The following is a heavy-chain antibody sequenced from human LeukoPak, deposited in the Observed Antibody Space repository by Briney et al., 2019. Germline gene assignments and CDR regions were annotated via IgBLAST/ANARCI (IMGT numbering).Heavy chain of an antibody. D-gene: IGHD2-2*01. CDR1: GYTFTSYG. V-gene: IGHV1-18*01. Sequence: ASVKVSCKASGYTFTSYGISWVRQAPGQGLEWMGWISAYNGNTNYAQKLQGRVTMTTDTSTSTAYMELRSLRSDDTAVYYCAREAAIFYYYYMDVWGKGTTVTVSS. CDR3: AREAAIFYYYYMDV. J-gene: IGHJ6*03. CDR2: ISAYNGNT.